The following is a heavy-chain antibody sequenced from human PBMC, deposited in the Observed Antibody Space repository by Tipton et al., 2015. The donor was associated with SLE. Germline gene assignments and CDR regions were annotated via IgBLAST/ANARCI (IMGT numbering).Heavy chain of an antibody. CDR2: IDSDGSRT. Sequence: GSLRLSCAASGFTLSNYWMHWVRRAPGKGLVWLSRIDSDGSRTNYADSVTGRFTISRDNARNTLHLQMNSLRDDDTAVYFCATPGFDTTGLSFYYYSALNFWGQGTTVTVSS. CDR3: ATPGFDTTGLSFYYYSALNF. V-gene: IGHV3-74*01. D-gene: IGHD2/OR15-2a*01. J-gene: IGHJ6*02. CDR1: GFTLSNYW.